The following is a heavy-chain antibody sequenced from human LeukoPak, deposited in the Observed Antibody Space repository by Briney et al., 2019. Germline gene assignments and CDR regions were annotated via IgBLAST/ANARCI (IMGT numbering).Heavy chain of an antibody. D-gene: IGHD3-22*01. J-gene: IGHJ4*02. CDR3: ASFNPYDSSGYYYLDY. Sequence: ASVKVSCKASGYTFTSYDINWVRQATGQGLEWMGWMNPNSGNTGYAQKFQGRVTMTRNTSISTAYMELSSLRSEDTAVYYCASFNPYDSSGYYYLDYWGQGTLVTVSS. V-gene: IGHV1-8*01. CDR2: MNPNSGNT. CDR1: GYTFTSYD.